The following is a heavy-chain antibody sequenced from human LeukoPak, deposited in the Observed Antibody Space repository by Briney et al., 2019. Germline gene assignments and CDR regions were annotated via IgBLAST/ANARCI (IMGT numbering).Heavy chain of an antibody. Sequence: SETLSLTCTVSGGSISSGGYYWSWIRQHPGKGLEWIGYIYYSGSTNYNPSLKSRVTISVDTSKNQFSLKLSSVTAADTAVYYCARVRATVTTWYFDLWGRGTLVTVSS. D-gene: IGHD4-17*01. CDR1: GGSISSGGYY. CDR3: ARVRATVTTWYFDL. J-gene: IGHJ2*01. V-gene: IGHV4-61*08. CDR2: IYYSGST.